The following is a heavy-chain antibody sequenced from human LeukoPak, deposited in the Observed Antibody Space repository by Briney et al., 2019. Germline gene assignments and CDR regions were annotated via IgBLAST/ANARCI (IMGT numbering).Heavy chain of an antibody. V-gene: IGHV3-23*01. CDR2: ISGSGGST. D-gene: IGHD3-22*01. Sequence: GGSLRLSWAASGFTFSSYAMSWVRQAPGKGLEWVSAISGSGGSTYYADSVKGRFTISRDNSKNTLYLQMNSLRAEDTAVYYCAKGVNYYDSSGYYLHDAFDIWGQGTMVTVSS. J-gene: IGHJ3*02. CDR1: GFTFSSYA. CDR3: AKGVNYYDSSGYYLHDAFDI.